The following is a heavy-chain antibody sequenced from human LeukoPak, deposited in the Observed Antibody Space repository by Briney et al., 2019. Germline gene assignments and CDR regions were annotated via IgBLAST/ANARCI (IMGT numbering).Heavy chain of an antibody. CDR3: ARDSHWGVPFDY. V-gene: IGHV4-59*12. J-gene: IGHJ4*02. CDR1: GGSISSYY. Sequence: KPSETLSLTCTVSGGSISSYYWSWIRQPPGKGLEWIGYIYSSGNTNYNPSLKSRVTMSVDTSKNQFSLKLRSVTAADTAVYYCARDSHWGVPFDYWGQGTLVTVSS. CDR2: IYSSGNT. D-gene: IGHD7-27*01.